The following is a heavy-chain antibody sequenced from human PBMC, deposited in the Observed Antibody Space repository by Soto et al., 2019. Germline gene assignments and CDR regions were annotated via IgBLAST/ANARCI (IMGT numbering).Heavy chain of an antibody. CDR3: ARGITGRMRHFYYYIDV. Sequence: SETLSLTCTVSGGSISSYYWSWIRQPPGKGLEWIGYIYYSGSTNYNPSLKSRVTISVDTSKNQFSLRLSSVTAADTAIYYCARGITGRMRHFYYYIDVRCTGTTVTVS. CDR2: IYYSGST. CDR1: GGSISSYY. J-gene: IGHJ6*03. D-gene: IGHD1-20*01. V-gene: IGHV4-59*01.